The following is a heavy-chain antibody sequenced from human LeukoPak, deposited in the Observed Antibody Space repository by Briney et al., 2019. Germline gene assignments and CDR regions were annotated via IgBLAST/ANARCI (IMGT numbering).Heavy chain of an antibody. CDR1: GFTFDDYA. Sequence: GRSLRLSCAASGFTFDDYAMHWVRHAPGKGLEWVSGISWNSGSIVYADSVKGRFTISRDNAKNSLYLQMNSLRAEDTALYYCAKDSIAAAGYQHYYFDYWGQGTLVTVSS. J-gene: IGHJ4*02. CDR2: ISWNSGSI. CDR3: AKDSIAAAGYQHYYFDY. V-gene: IGHV3-9*01. D-gene: IGHD6-13*01.